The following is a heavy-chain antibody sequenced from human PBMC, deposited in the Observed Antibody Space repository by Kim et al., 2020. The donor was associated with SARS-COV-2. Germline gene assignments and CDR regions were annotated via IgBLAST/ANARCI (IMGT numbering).Heavy chain of an antibody. J-gene: IGHJ6*02. CDR2: INHSGST. D-gene: IGHD6-19*01. Sequence: SETLSLTCAVYGGSFSGYYWSWIRQPPGKGLEWIGEINHSGSTNYNPSLKSRVTISVDTSKNQFSLKLSSVTAADTAVYYCARARIAVAGWTYYYYGMDVWGQGTTVTVSS. CDR3: ARARIAVAGWTYYYYGMDV. V-gene: IGHV4-34*01. CDR1: GGSFSGYY.